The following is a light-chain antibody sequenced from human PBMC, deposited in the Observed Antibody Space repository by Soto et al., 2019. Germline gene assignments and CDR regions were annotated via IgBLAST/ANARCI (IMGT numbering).Light chain of an antibody. CDR1: SSNIGAVYD. V-gene: IGLV1-40*01. Sequence: QSVLTQPPSVSGAPGQRVTIPCTGSSSNIGAVYDVHWYQQLPGTAPKLVIYGNYNRPSGVPDRFSGSKSGTSASLAITGLQAEDEADYYCQSYDSSLSGVVFGGGTKLTVL. J-gene: IGLJ2*01. CDR2: GNY. CDR3: QSYDSSLSGVV.